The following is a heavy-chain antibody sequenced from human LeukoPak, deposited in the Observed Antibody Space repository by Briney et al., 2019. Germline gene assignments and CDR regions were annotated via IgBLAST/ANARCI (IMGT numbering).Heavy chain of an antibody. CDR3: ARVPLTRTATRNYYYYGMDV. CDR1: GFTFSSYW. CDR2: IKQDGSEK. D-gene: IGHD2-21*02. J-gene: IGHJ6*02. Sequence: PGGSLRLSCAASGFTFSSYWMSWVRQAPGKGLEWVANIKQDGSEKYYMDSVKGRFTISRDNAKKSLYLQMHSLRVEGTAVYYCARVPLTRTATRNYYYYGMDVWGQGTTVTVSS. V-gene: IGHV3-7*01.